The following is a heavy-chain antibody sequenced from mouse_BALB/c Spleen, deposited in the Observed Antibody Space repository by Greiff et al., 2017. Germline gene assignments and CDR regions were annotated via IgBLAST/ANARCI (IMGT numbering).Heavy chain of an antibody. D-gene: IGHD6-1*01. CDR1: GYTFTDYE. CDR3: TRSCHCDIYWYCDV. V-gene: IGHV1-15*01. CDR2: IDPETGGT. Sequence: VQLQQSGAELVRPGASVTLSCKASGYTFTDYEMHWVKQTPVHGLEWIGAIDPETGGTAYNQKFKGKATLTAHKSSSTAYMELRSLTSEDSAVYDGTRSCHCDIYWYCDVWGAGTTVTVSS. J-gene: IGHJ1*01.